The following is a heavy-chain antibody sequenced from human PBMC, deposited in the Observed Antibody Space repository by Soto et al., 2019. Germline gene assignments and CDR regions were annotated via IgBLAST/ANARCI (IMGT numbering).Heavy chain of an antibody. CDR3: AREGRYSYGSSMNY. CDR2: ISYDGSNK. D-gene: IGHD5-18*01. J-gene: IGHJ4*02. CDR1: GFTFSSYA. Sequence: QVQLVESGGGVVQPGRSLRLSCAASGFTFSSYAMHWVRQAPGEGLEWVAVISYDGSNKYYADSVKGRFTISRDNSKNTLYLQMNSLRAEDTAVYYCAREGRYSYGSSMNYWGQGTPVTVSS. V-gene: IGHV3-30-3*01.